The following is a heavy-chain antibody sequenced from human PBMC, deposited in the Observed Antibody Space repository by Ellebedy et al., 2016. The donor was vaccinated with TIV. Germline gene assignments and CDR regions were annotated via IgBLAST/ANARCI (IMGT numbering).Heavy chain of an antibody. CDR3: ARDARYCSGGSCYRSNDAFDI. CDR1: GFTFSSYA. CDR2: IYSGGST. V-gene: IGHV3-53*01. Sequence: GGSLRLXCAASGFTFSSYAMSWVRQAPGKGLEWVSVIYSGGSTYYADSVKGRFTISRDNSKNTLYLQMNSLRAEDTAVYYCARDARYCSGGSCYRSNDAFDIWGQGTMVTVSS. D-gene: IGHD2-15*01. J-gene: IGHJ3*02.